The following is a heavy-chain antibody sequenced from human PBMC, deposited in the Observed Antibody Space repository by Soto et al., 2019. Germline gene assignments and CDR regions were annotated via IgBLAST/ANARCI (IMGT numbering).Heavy chain of an antibody. D-gene: IGHD3-3*02. CDR2: INPRSGDT. CDR1: GYTFIGYY. Sequence: ASVKVSCKASGYTFIGYYIHWVRQAPGQGLEWMGRINPRSGDTTYAQKFQGRLTMTRDTSISTAYMELSSLRSDDTAVYYCGXHGVAATPLGWLDTSGPGSLXTVSS. J-gene: IGHJ5*02. V-gene: IGHV1-2*06. CDR3: GXHGVAATPLGWLDT.